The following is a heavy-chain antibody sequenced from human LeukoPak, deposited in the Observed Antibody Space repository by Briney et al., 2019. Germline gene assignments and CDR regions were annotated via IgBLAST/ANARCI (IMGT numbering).Heavy chain of an antibody. CDR1: GFTFSSYG. CDR3: AKVSSGYYLYYFDY. V-gene: IGHV3-30*18. Sequence: PGESLRLSCAASGFTFSSYGMHWVRQAPGKGLEWVAVISYDGSNKYYADSVKGRFTISRDNSKNTLYLQMNSLRAEDTAVYYCAKVSSGYYLYYFDYWGQGTLVTVSS. D-gene: IGHD3-22*01. CDR2: ISYDGSNK. J-gene: IGHJ4*02.